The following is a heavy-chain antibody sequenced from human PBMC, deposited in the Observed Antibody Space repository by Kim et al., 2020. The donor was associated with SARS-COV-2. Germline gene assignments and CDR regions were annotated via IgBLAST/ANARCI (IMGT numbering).Heavy chain of an antibody. CDR3: ARGRRITGTTGFDY. Sequence: ADPVKGRFTISRDNAKNSLYGKMNSLRAEDTGVYYCARGRRITGTTGFDYWGQGTLVTVSS. J-gene: IGHJ4*02. D-gene: IGHD1-20*01. V-gene: IGHV3-21*01.